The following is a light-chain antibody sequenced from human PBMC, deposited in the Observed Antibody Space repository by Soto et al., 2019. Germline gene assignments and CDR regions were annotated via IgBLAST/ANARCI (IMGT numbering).Light chain of an antibody. Sequence: EIVLTQSPGTLSLSPGGRATLSCRASQSVSSSDFAWYQQRPGQAPRLLIYGASTRATGIPDRFSGTGSGTDFTLSISRLEPEDFAVYFCQHYGTSPPYTFGQGTKLEIK. V-gene: IGKV3-20*01. J-gene: IGKJ2*01. CDR3: QHYGTSPPYT. CDR1: QSVSSSD. CDR2: GAS.